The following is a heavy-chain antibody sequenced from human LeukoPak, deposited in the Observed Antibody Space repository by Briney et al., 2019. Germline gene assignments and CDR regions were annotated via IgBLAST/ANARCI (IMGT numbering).Heavy chain of an antibody. J-gene: IGHJ4*02. CDR2: IYTSGNS. CDR1: GGLISSYY. D-gene: IGHD3-22*01. V-gene: IGHV4-4*07. Sequence: SETLSLTCTVSGGLISSYYGSWIRQPGGRGLGLSGRIYTSGNSNYHTSLKGRITLSVYPSKNQFSLKLSSVTASDSAVYYRARGNPWLLNYYFDYWGQGTLVTVSS. CDR3: ARGNPWLLNYYFDY.